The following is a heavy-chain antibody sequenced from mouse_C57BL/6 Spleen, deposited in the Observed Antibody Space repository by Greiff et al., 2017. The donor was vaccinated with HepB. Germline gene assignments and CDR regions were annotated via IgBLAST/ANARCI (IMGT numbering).Heavy chain of an antibody. Sequence: VQLQQSGPGLVQPSQSLSITCTVSGFSLTSYGIHWVRQSPGKGLEWLGVIWSGGSTDYNAAFISRLSISKDNSKSQVFFKMNSLQADDTAIYYCARNRGLRLYWYFDVWGTGTTVTVSS. D-gene: IGHD2-4*01. CDR1: GFSLTSYG. CDR3: ARNRGLRLYWYFDV. V-gene: IGHV2-2*01. CDR2: IWSGGST. J-gene: IGHJ1*03.